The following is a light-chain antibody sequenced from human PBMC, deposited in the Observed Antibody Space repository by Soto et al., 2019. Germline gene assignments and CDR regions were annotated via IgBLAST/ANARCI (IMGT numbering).Light chain of an antibody. V-gene: IGKV3-11*01. CDR3: QHRSNWPLT. CDR1: QSVSSY. J-gene: IGKJ5*01. Sequence: EIVLTQSPATLSLSPGERATLSCRASQSVSSYFAWYQQKAGQAPRLLIYDASNRATGIPARFSGSGYGTDFTLTISSLEPEDFAVYFCQHRSNWPLTFVQGTRLAIK. CDR2: DAS.